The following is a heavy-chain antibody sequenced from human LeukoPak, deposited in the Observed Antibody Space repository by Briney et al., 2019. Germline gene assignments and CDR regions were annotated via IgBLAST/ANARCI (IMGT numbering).Heavy chain of an antibody. V-gene: IGHV1-69*05. CDR2: IIPIFGTA. Sequence: ASVKVSCXASGGTFSSYAISWVRQAPGQGLEWMGGIIPIFGTANYAQKFQGRVTITTDESTSTAYMELSSLRSEDTAVYYCAHSSSWYSNGYYFDYWGQGTLVTVSS. J-gene: IGHJ4*02. CDR1: GGTFSSYA. D-gene: IGHD6-13*01. CDR3: AHSSSWYSNGYYFDY.